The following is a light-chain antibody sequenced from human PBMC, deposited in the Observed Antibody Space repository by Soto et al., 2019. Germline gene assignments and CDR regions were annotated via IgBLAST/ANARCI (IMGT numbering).Light chain of an antibody. CDR1: QSVSSRY. Sequence: EIVLTQSPGTLSLSPGERATLSCRASQSVSSRYLAWYQQKPGQAPRLLIYGASNRATGIPDRFSGSGSGTDFTLTIRRLEPEDFATYYCQQYSSYWTFAQGTKVDIK. CDR2: GAS. V-gene: IGKV3-20*01. CDR3: QQYSSYWT. J-gene: IGKJ1*01.